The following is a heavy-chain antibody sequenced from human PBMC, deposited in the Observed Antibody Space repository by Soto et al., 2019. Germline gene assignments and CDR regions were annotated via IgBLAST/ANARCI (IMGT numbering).Heavy chain of an antibody. CDR1: GFTFSSYE. D-gene: IGHD2-15*01. CDR3: ARDDCSGGSCYSGGGYYYYGMDV. Sequence: GGSLRLSCAASGFTFSSYEMNWVRQAPGKGLEWVSYISSSGSTIYYADSVKGRFTISRDNAKNSLYLQMNSLRAEDTAVYYCARDDCSGGSCYSGGGYYYYGMDVWGQGTTVTVSS. V-gene: IGHV3-48*03. J-gene: IGHJ6*02. CDR2: ISSSGSTI.